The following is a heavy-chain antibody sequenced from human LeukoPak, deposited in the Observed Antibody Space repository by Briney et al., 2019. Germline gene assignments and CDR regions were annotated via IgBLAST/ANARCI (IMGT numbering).Heavy chain of an antibody. CDR3: ARDSPRISDVWS. CDR1: GGTFNHHV. V-gene: IGHV1-69*13. J-gene: IGHJ4*02. D-gene: IGHD3-3*02. Sequence: VASVKVSCKASGGTFNHHVLSWVRQAPGQGLEWMGGIIPILATTNYAQKFQGRVTITADESTNTAYMELSSLRSGDTAIYYCARDSPRISDVWSWGQGTLVTVSP. CDR2: IIPILATT.